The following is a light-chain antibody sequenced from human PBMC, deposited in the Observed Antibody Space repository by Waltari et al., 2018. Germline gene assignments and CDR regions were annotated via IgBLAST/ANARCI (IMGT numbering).Light chain of an antibody. CDR2: DAF. J-gene: IGKJ2*01. V-gene: IGKV3-15*01. CDR3: QHYINWPHT. CDR1: RSIRSY. Sequence: EIVMTQSPATLSVSPGERVTLSCRASRSIRSYLVWYQQKPGQAPRLLIYDAFTRDTGIPARFSGSGSGTDFTLTISSLQSEDFAVYYCQHYINWPHTFGQGTKLEIK.